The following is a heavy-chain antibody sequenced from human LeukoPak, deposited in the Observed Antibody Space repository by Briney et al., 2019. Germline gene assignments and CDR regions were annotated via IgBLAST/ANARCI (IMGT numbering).Heavy chain of an antibody. CDR2: IKQDGSDK. CDR1: GFTFSSYW. CDR3: ARDLWGGSGSGFDY. Sequence: GGSLRLSCAASGFTFSSYWMTWVRQAPGKGLEWVASIKQDGSDKYYVDPVKGRFTISRDNAKNSLYLQMNSLRAEDTAVYYCARDLWGGSGSGFDYWGQGTLVTVSS. J-gene: IGHJ4*02. V-gene: IGHV3-7*04. D-gene: IGHD3-10*01.